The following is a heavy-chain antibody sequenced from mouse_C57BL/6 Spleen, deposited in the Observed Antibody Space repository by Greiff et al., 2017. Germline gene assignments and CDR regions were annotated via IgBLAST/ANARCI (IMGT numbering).Heavy chain of an antibody. CDR3: TVDSSGYVSWFAY. CDR2: IDPETGGT. V-gene: IGHV1-15*01. J-gene: IGHJ3*01. CDR1: GYTFTDYE. Sequence: QVQLQQSGAELVRPGASVTLSCQASGYTFTDYEMHWVKQTPVHGLEWIGAIDPETGGTAYNQKFKGKAILTADKSSSTAYMELRSLTSEDSAVYYCTVDSSGYVSWFAYWGQGTLVTVSA. D-gene: IGHD3-2*02.